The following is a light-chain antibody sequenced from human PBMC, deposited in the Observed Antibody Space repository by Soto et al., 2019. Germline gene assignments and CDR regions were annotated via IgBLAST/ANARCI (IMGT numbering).Light chain of an antibody. CDR1: SSNLGAGYA. CDR2: ANS. V-gene: IGLV1-40*01. J-gene: IGLJ1*01. CDR3: QSYDSSLIVSKV. Sequence: QSALTQPPSVSGAPGQRVTISCSGSSSNLGAGYAVQWYQQFPGTAPKLLIYANSARPSGVPDRFSGSKSGTSASLAITGLEAEDEADYYCQSYDSSLIVSKVFGTGTKVTVL.